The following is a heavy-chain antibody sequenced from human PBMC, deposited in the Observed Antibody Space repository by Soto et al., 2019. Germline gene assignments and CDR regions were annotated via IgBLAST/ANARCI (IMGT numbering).Heavy chain of an antibody. V-gene: IGHV1-69*13. CDR1: GGTFSSYA. Sequence: GGPVKVSCKASGGTFSSYAISWVRQAPGQGLEWMGGIIPIFGTANYAQKFQGRVTITADESTSTAYMELSSLRSEDTAVYYCARDGGGYSGYGTFGAFDIWGQGTMVTVSS. J-gene: IGHJ3*02. CDR2: IIPIFGTA. CDR3: ARDGGGYSGYGTFGAFDI. D-gene: IGHD5-12*01.